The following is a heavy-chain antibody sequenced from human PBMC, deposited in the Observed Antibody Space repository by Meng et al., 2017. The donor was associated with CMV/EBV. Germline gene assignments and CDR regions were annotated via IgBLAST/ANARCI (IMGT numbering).Heavy chain of an antibody. CDR3: ARDHYYDSSGYSDY. CDR2: ISAYNGNT. CDR1: GYTFTSYG. D-gene: IGHD3-22*01. V-gene: IGHV1-18*01. J-gene: IGHJ4*02. Sequence: ASAKVFCKASGYTFTSYGISWVRQAPGQGLEWMGWISAYNGNTNYAQKLQGRVTMTTDTSTSTAYMELRSLRSDDTAVYYCARDHYYDSSGYSDYWGQGTLVTVSS.